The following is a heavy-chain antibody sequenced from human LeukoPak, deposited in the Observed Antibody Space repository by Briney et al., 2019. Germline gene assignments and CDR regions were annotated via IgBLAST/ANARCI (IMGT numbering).Heavy chain of an antibody. V-gene: IGHV4-30-4*01. D-gene: IGHD3-10*01. CDR3: ARAGGYGSGSYWGADY. CDR2: IYYSGST. J-gene: IGHJ4*02. Sequence: SQTLSLTCTVSGGSISSGDYYWSWIRQPPGKGLEWIGYIYYSGSTYYNPSLKSRVTISVDTSKDQFSLKLSSVTAADTAVYYCARAGGYGSGSYWGADYWGQGTLVTVSS. CDR1: GGSISSGDYY.